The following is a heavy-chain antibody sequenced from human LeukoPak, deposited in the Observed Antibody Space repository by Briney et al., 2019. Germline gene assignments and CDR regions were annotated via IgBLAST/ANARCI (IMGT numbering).Heavy chain of an antibody. CDR2: IYYSGST. Sequence: SETLSLTCTVPGGSISRSSYYWGWIRQPPGKGLESIGCIYYSGSTYYNPSLKSRVTISVDTSKNQFSLKLSSVTAADTAVYYCARHFRPVWSGYRWDWFDPWGQGTLVTVSS. D-gene: IGHD3-3*01. J-gene: IGHJ5*02. V-gene: IGHV4-39*01. CDR3: ARHFRPVWSGYRWDWFDP. CDR1: GGSISRSSYY.